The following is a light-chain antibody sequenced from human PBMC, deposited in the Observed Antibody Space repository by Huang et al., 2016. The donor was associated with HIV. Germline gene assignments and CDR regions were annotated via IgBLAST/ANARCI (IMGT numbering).Light chain of an antibody. V-gene: IGKV1-17*03. Sequence: DIQMTQSPSAMSASVGDRVIITCRPSQGISNYLAWFQQRPGQVPKRLIYAASSLESGVPSRFSGSGSGTEFTLTIPSLQPEDFATYYCLQHNSYPWTFGQGTKVEIK. CDR3: LQHNSYPWT. J-gene: IGKJ1*01. CDR2: AAS. CDR1: QGISNY.